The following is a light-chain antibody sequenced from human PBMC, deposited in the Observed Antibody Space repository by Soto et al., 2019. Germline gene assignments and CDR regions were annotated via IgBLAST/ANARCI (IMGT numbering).Light chain of an antibody. J-gene: IGKJ5*01. CDR2: KVS. CDR3: MQGTHWPIT. Sequence: DIVMTPTPLSLPITLGQTASISCRSSEGLAFLSWLHQRPGQPPRFLIYKVSNRDSGVPARFSGSGSGTDFALKISRVEAEDVGVYYCMQGTHWPITFGQGTRLEIK. V-gene: IGKV2-30*01. CDR1: EGLAF.